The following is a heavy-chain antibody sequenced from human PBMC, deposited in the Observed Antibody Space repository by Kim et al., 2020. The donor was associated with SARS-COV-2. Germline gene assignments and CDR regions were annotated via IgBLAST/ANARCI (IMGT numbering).Heavy chain of an antibody. V-gene: IGHV2-5*02. CDR2: IYWDDDK. CDR1: GFSLSTSGVG. D-gene: IGHD6-13*01. CDR3: AHRQHTAGPKYYYYYGMDV. J-gene: IGHJ6*02. Sequence: SGPTLVKPTQTLTLTCTFSGFSLSTSGVGVGWIRQPPGKALEWLALIYWDDDKRYSPSLKSRLTITKDTSKNQVVLTMTNMDPVDTATYYCAHRQHTAGPKYYYYYGMDVWGQGTTVTVSS.